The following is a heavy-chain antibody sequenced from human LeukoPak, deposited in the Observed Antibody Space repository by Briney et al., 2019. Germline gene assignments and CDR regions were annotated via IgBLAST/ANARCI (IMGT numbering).Heavy chain of an antibody. CDR3: ARGRRFHGCDWFGYYVYYMDV. Sequence: SETLSLTCAVYGGSFSDYHWSWLRQAPGRGLDWIGEINHGGSTNYNPSLKSRVTISVDSSKNQFSLKLSSVTAADTASYYCARGRRFHGCDWFGYYVYYMDVWGKGTTVTVSS. CDR2: INHGGST. V-gene: IGHV4-34*01. D-gene: IGHD2-21*02. CDR1: GGSFSDYH. J-gene: IGHJ6*03.